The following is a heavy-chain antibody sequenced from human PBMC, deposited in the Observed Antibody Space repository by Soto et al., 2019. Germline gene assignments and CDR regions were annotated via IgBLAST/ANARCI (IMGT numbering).Heavy chain of an antibody. Sequence: ASVKVSCKASGYTFTNYAIHWVRQAPGQRLEWMGWLNPGNGNTKYPQKFQGRVTITRDTSASTAYMFLSSLRSEDTAVYYCARDQGIPYCGGDCYPDWYFDLWGRGTLVIVSS. J-gene: IGHJ2*01. D-gene: IGHD2-21*01. V-gene: IGHV1-3*01. CDR1: GYTFTNYA. CDR3: ARDQGIPYCGGDCYPDWYFDL. CDR2: LNPGNGNT.